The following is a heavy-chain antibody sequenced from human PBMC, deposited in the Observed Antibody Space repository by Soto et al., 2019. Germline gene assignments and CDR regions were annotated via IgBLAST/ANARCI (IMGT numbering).Heavy chain of an antibody. V-gene: IGHV4-30-2*01. D-gene: IGHD6-19*01. J-gene: IGHJ4*02. CDR1: GGSISSGGYS. Sequence: QLQLQESGSELLKPSQTLSRTCAVSGGSISSGGYSWRWIRQPPGKGLEWIGYIYHSGSTYYNPSLKSRVTISVDRSKNQFSLKLSSVTAADTAVYYCATAGGSGAVAADYWGQGTLVTVSS. CDR3: ATAGGSGAVAADY. CDR2: IYHSGST.